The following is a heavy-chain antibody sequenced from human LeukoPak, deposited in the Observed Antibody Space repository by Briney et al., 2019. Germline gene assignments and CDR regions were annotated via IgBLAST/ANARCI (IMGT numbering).Heavy chain of an antibody. CDR2: IYYSGSI. CDR1: GGSISISY. Sequence: SETLSLTCTVSGGSISISYWSWIRQPPGKGLEWIGYIYYSGSINYNPSLKSRVTISVDTSKNQFSLKLSSVTAADTAVYYCARRGPRYYYGSGSPHGMDVWGQGTTVTVSS. CDR3: ARRGPRYYYGSGSPHGMDV. J-gene: IGHJ6*02. D-gene: IGHD3-10*01. V-gene: IGHV4-59*12.